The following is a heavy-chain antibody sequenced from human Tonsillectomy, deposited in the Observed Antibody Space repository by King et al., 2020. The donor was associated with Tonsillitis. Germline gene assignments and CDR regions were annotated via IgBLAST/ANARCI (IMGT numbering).Heavy chain of an antibody. V-gene: IGHV4-59*01. CDR3: ARDKVCSGYYCAYGMDV. CDR1: GGSISSYY. D-gene: IGHD3-22*01. J-gene: IGHJ6*02. CDR2: IYYSGST. Sequence: MQLQESGPGLVKPSETLSLTCTVSGGSISSYYWSWIRQPPGKGLEWIGYIYYSGSTNYNPSLKSRGTISVVTSKNQFSLKLSPVTAADTAVYYCARDKVCSGYYCAYGMDVWGQGTTVTVSS.